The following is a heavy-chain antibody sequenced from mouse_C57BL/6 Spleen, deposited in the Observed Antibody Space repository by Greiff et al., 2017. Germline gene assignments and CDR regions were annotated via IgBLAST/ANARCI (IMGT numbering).Heavy chain of an antibody. CDR3: ASDNRGAMDY. CDR1: GYTFTSYW. D-gene: IGHD1-3*01. V-gene: IGHV1-61*01. Sequence: QVQLQQSGAELVRPGSSVKLSCKASGYTFTSYWMDWVKQRPGQGLEWIGNIYPSDSETHYNQKFKDKATLTVDKSSSTAYMQLSSLTSEDSAVYYCASDNRGAMDYWGQGTSVTVSS. J-gene: IGHJ4*01. CDR2: IYPSDSET.